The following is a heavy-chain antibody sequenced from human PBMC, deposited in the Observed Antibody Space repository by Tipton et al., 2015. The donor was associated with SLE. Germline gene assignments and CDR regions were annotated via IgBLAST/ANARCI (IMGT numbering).Heavy chain of an antibody. D-gene: IGHD3-10*01. CDR3: VAEFGELSPDP. Sequence: SLRLSCAVSGFSVDDYAMSWVRQAPGKGLEWVSSLTRTGDSTYYADSVKGRSITSRDSSKNTLYLEMSSLRAEDTAVYYCVAEFGELSPDPWGQGTLVIVSS. CDR1: GFSVDDYA. J-gene: IGHJ5*02. V-gene: IGHV3-23*01. CDR2: LTRTGDST.